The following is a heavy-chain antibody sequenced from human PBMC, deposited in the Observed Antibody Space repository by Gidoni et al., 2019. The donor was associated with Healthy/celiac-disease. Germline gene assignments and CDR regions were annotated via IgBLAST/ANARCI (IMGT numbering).Heavy chain of an antibody. V-gene: IGHV4-39*01. CDR1: GGSISSSSYH. Sequence: QLQLQASGPGLVKPSETLSLTCTVPGGSISSSSYHWGWIRQPPGKGLEWIGSIYYSGSTYYNPSLKSRGTISVDTSKNQFSLKLSSVTAADTAVYYCARHSYADYGDYASRWFDPWGQGTLVTVSS. CDR2: IYYSGST. CDR3: ARHSYADYGDYASRWFDP. D-gene: IGHD4-17*01. J-gene: IGHJ5*02.